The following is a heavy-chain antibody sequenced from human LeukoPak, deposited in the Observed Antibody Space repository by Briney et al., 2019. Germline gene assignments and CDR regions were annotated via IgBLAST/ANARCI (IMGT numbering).Heavy chain of an antibody. D-gene: IGHD1-1*01. Sequence: PGGSLRLSCVASGFTFRNSAMHWVRQAPGRGLEYVSGISNNGGSIYYAKAVKGRFTISRDNSKNTVYLQMGRLRADDMAVYYCARWYNSLDVWGQGTTVTVSS. CDR2: ISNNGGSI. CDR3: ARWYNSLDV. V-gene: IGHV3-64*01. CDR1: GFTFRNSA. J-gene: IGHJ6*02.